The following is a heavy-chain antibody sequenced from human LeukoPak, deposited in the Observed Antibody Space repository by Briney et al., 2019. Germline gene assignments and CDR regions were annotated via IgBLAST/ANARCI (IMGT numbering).Heavy chain of an antibody. CDR1: GFTFSSYG. Sequence: GGSLRLSCAASGFTFSSYGRSWVRQAPGKGLEWVSAISGSGGSTYYADSVKGRFTISRDNSKNTLYLQMNSLRAEDTALYYCAKDRYSSSWYRGIFYYWGQGTLVTVSS. J-gene: IGHJ4*02. CDR3: AKDRYSSSWYRGIFYY. D-gene: IGHD6-13*01. CDR2: ISGSGGST. V-gene: IGHV3-23*01.